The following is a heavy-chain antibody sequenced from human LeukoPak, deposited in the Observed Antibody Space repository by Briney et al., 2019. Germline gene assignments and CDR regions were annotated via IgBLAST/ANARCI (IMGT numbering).Heavy chain of an antibody. CDR2: MSYDGSNK. Sequence: GGSLRLSCEASGFTFSSAWMSWVRQAPGKGLEWVALMSYDGSNKFYADSVKGRFTISRDNSKSTLCLQMNSLKAEDTAVYYCARGGVTTMTLRDLWLDYWGQGTLVTVSS. CDR1: GFTFSSAW. J-gene: IGHJ4*02. V-gene: IGHV3-30-3*01. CDR3: ARGGVTTMTLRDLWLDY. D-gene: IGHD4-17*01.